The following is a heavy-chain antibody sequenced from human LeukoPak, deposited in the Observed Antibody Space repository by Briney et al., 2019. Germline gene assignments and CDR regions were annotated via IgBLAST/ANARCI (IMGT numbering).Heavy chain of an antibody. D-gene: IGHD3-9*01. CDR3: ARALLRYFDNHDY. V-gene: IGHV3-30*04. CDR1: GFTFSSYA. CDR2: ISYDGSNK. J-gene: IGHJ4*02. Sequence: GGSLRLSCAASGFTFSSYAMHWVRRAPGKGLEWVAVISYDGSNKYYADSVKGRFTISRDNSKNTLYLQMNSLRAEDTAVYYCARALLRYFDNHDYWGQGTLVTVSS.